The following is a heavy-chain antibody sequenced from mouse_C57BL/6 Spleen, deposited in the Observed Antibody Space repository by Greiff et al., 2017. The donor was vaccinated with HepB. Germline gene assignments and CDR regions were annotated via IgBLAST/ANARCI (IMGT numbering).Heavy chain of an antibody. CDR1: GYTFTSYW. D-gene: IGHD3-2*02. V-gene: IGHV1-64*01. J-gene: IGHJ3*01. CDR2: IHPNSGST. Sequence: QVHVKQPGAELVKPGASVKLSCKASGYTFTSYWMHWVKQRPGQGLEWIGMIHPNSGSTNYNEKFKSKATLTVDKSSSTAYMQLSSLTSEDSAVYYCARDSSGFVFAYWGQGTLVTVSA. CDR3: ARDSSGFVFAY.